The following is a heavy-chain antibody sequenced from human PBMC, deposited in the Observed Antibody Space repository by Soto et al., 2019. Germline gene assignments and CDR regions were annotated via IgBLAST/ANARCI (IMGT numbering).Heavy chain of an antibody. CDR3: ALRYGSGSYYNPPYGMDV. CDR1: GFTFSSYA. J-gene: IGHJ6*02. V-gene: IGHV3-23*01. Sequence: GGSLRLSCAASGFTFSSYAMSWVRQAPGKGLEWVSAISGSGGSTYYADSVKGRFTISRDNSKNTLYLQMNSLRAEDTAVYYCALRYGSGSYYNPPYGMDVWGQGTTVTVSS. CDR2: ISGSGGST. D-gene: IGHD3-10*01.